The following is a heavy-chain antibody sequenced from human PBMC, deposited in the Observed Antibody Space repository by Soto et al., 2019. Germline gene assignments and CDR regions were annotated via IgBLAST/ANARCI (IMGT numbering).Heavy chain of an antibody. D-gene: IGHD2-15*01. CDR2: ISSSSSYI. V-gene: IGHV3-21*01. J-gene: IGHJ4*02. Sequence: SCAASGFTFSSYSMNWVRQAPGKGLEWVSSISSSSSYIYYADSVKGRFTISRDNAKNSLYLQMNSLRAEDTAVYYCAREGESGGDDYWGQGTLVTVSS. CDR1: GFTFSSYS. CDR3: AREGESGGDDY.